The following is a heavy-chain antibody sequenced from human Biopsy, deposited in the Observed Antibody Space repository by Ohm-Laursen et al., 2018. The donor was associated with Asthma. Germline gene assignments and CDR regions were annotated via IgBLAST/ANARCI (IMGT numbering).Heavy chain of an antibody. J-gene: IGHJ4*02. D-gene: IGHD5-24*01. CDR3: ARVKDGYNFDY. Sequence: TLSLTWTVSGGSISSGGYYWSWIRQHPGKGLEWIGYIYHSGSTYYNPSLKSRVTISVDRSKNQFSLKLSSVTAADTAVYYCARVKDGYNFDYWGQGTLVTVSS. CDR2: IYHSGST. V-gene: IGHV4-30-2*01. CDR1: GGSISSGGYY.